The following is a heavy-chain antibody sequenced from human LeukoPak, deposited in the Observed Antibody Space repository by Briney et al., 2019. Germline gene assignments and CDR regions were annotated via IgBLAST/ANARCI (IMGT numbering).Heavy chain of an antibody. Sequence: ASVKVSCKASGYTFTSYAISWVRQAPGQGLEWMGWISAYTGNTSYAQNVQGRVTMTTDTSTTTAYMELRSLRSDDTGMYYCARESSSGWGDNYYYGMDVWGPGTTVTVS. D-gene: IGHD6-19*01. CDR3: ARESSSGWGDNYYYGMDV. CDR1: GYTFTSYA. J-gene: IGHJ6*02. V-gene: IGHV1-18*01. CDR2: ISAYTGNT.